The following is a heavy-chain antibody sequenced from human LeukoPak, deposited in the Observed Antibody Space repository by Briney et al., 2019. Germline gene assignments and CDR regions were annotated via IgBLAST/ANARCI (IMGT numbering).Heavy chain of an antibody. Sequence: SETLSLTCTVSGYSIRSAYYWGWIRQPPGKGLEWIGSIYHSGSTYYNPSLKSRVTISVDTSKNQFSLKLSSVTAADTAVYYCARADYSSTWSHDYYYMDVWGKGTTVTVSS. D-gene: IGHD6-13*01. J-gene: IGHJ6*03. CDR1: GYSIRSAYY. V-gene: IGHV4-38-2*02. CDR2: IYHSGST. CDR3: ARADYSSTWSHDYYYMDV.